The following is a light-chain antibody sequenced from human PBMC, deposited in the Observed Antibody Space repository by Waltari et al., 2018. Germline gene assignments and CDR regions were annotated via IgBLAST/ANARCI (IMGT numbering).Light chain of an antibody. CDR3: FSYTGRKTCV. CDR1: SSDLGDYAY. J-gene: IGLJ3*02. V-gene: IGLV2-11*01. CDR2: DIY. Sequence: QSALTQPRSVSGSPGQSVTMSCTGPSSDLGDYAYVSWYQQHPGKAPKLIIHDIYRRPSGVPDRFSASKSGNTASLTISGLQADDESDYYCFSYTGRKTCVFGGGTKVTVL.